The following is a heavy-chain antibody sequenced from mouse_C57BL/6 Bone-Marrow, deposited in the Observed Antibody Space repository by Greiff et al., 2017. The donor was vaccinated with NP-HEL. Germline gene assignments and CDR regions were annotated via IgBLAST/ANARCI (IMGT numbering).Heavy chain of an antibody. Sequence: VQLQESGAELVKPGASVKMSCKASGYTFTSYWITWVKQRPGQGLEWIGDIYPGSGSTNYNEKFKSKATLTVDTSSSTAYMQLSSLTSEDSAVYYCAREKTGRGFAYWGQGTLVTVSA. CDR2: IYPGSGST. V-gene: IGHV1-55*01. CDR1: GYTFTSYW. CDR3: AREKTGRGFAY. J-gene: IGHJ3*01. D-gene: IGHD4-1*01.